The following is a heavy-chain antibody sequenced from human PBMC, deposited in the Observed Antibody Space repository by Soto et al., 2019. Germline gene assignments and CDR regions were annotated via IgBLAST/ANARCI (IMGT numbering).Heavy chain of an antibody. V-gene: IGHV3-64*01. CDR1: GFTFSSYA. CDR3: ARRGYGLYFDY. Sequence: EVQLVESGGGLVQPGGSLRLSCAASGFTFSSYAMHWVRQAPGKGREYVPAISGNGGSTYYANSVKGRFTISRDNSKHTLYLQMGSLRAEDRAVYDCARRGYGLYFDYWGQGTLVTVSA. J-gene: IGHJ4*02. D-gene: IGHD3-10*01. CDR2: ISGNGGST.